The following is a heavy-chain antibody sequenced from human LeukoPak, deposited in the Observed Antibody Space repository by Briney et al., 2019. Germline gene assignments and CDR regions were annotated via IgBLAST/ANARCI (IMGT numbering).Heavy chain of an antibody. V-gene: IGHV3-64D*09. J-gene: IGHJ4*02. CDR1: GFILCSYA. CDR3: VKDSCITIFGVLFFGY. Sequence: GGSLSLFCSASGFILCSYAMLWLRQAPGKALVDVSDIRSNGGTTYYADSVKGRFTISRDNSKETLFLQMSSLRAEDTAVYYCVKDSCITIFGVLFFGYWGQGTLVTVSS. D-gene: IGHD3-3*01. CDR2: IRSNGGTT.